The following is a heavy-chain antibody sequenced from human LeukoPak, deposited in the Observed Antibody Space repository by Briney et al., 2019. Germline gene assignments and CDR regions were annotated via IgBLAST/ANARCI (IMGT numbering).Heavy chain of an antibody. V-gene: IGHV4-34*01. CDR3: ARGQRPPPTVTSNVSHSYYFDY. J-gene: IGHJ4*02. CDR2: INHSGST. Sequence: SETLSLTCAVYGGSFSGYYWSWIRQPPGKGLEWIGEINHSGSTNYNPSLKSRVTISVDTSKNQFSLKLSSVTAADTAVYYCARGQRPPPTVTSNVSHSYYFDYWGQGTLVTVSP. CDR1: GGSFSGYY. D-gene: IGHD4-17*01.